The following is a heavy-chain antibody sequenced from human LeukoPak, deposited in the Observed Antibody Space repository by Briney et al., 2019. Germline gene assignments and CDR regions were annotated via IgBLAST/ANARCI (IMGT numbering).Heavy chain of an antibody. CDR3: ARGGYSYGYSWFDP. Sequence: ASVKVSCKASGYTFTNYNVNWVRQATGQGLEWMGWMNPISGYTGYAQKFQGRVTMTRDTSISTAYMELSSLRSEDTAVYYCARGGYSYGYSWFDPWGQGTLVTVSS. CDR1: GYTFTNYN. V-gene: IGHV1-8*01. CDR2: MNPISGYT. D-gene: IGHD5-18*01. J-gene: IGHJ5*02.